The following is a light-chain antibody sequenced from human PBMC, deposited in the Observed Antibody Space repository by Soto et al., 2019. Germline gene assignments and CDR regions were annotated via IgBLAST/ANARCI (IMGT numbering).Light chain of an antibody. V-gene: IGKV4-1*01. CDR3: QQYYSTPLT. Sequence: DIVMTQSPGSLAVSLGERATIKCKSSQSLLYRSNSKNYVAWYQRKPGQPPKLLIYWASARESGVPDRFSGGGSGTDFTLTINGLQAVDVATYYCQQYYSTPLTFGGGTKVEIK. CDR2: WAS. CDR1: QSLLYRSNSKNY. J-gene: IGKJ4*01.